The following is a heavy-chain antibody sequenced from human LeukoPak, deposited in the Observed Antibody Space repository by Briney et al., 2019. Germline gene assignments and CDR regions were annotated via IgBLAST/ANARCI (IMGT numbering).Heavy chain of an antibody. V-gene: IGHV4-4*03. CDR3: ARDPQDYYDSSGPGDY. J-gene: IGHJ4*02. CDR2: IYHSGST. Sequence: PGTLSLTCAISLGSISSSNWWSWVRQPPGKGLEWIGEIYHSGSTNYNPSLKSRVTPSVEKSKKQFCLKLCSVTDPSTPLYYIARDPQDYYDSSGPGDYWGQGTLVTVSS. CDR1: LGSISSSNW. D-gene: IGHD3-22*01.